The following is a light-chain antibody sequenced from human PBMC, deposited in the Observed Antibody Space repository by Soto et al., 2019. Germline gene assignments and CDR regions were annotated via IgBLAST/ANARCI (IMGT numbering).Light chain of an antibody. J-gene: IGKJ1*01. CDR2: DAS. Sequence: DIQMTQSPSTLSASVGDRVTIACRASQSISNWLAWYQVKPGKAPKLLMHDASSLESGGPSRFSGSAAGTEFTLTISSLQPDDFATYFCQQYSTYSWTFGQGTKVEIK. CDR1: QSISNW. V-gene: IGKV1-5*01. CDR3: QQYSTYSWT.